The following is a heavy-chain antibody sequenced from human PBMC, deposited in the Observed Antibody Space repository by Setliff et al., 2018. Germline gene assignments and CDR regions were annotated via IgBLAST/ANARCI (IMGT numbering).Heavy chain of an antibody. D-gene: IGHD3-10*01. J-gene: IGHJ5*02. V-gene: IGHV4-59*01. CDR2: IYYTGTT. CDR1: GGSISGYY. Sequence: SETLSLTCTVSGGSISGYYWSWIRQPPGKELEWIGYIYYTGTTNYNPSLKSRVTISVDTSKNQFSLKLSSVTAADTALYYCAKADEGPRRASGSYYPLLRFDPWGQGTLVPSPQ. CDR3: AKADEGPRRASGSYYPLLRFDP.